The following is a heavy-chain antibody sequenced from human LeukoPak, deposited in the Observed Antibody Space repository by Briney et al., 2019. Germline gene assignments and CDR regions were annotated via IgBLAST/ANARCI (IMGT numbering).Heavy chain of an antibody. Sequence: SETLSLTCTVSGGSISSGSYYWSWIRQPPGKGLERIGYTYYSGSTNYNPSLKSRVTISVDTSKNQFSLKLSSVTAADTAVYYWASSPLGPYRGSPDGYWGQGPLVTVPS. J-gene: IGHJ4*02. CDR1: GGSISSGSYY. CDR3: ASSPLGPYRGSPDGY. CDR2: TYYSGST. V-gene: IGHV4-61*01. D-gene: IGHD1-26*01.